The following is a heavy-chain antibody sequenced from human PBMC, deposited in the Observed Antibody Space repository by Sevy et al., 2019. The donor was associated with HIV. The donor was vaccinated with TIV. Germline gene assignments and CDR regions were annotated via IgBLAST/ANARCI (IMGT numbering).Heavy chain of an antibody. CDR2: ISGSGGST. CDR1: GFTFSSYA. CDR3: AKDLWFGELRDAFDI. V-gene: IGHV3-23*01. D-gene: IGHD3-10*01. J-gene: IGHJ3*02. Sequence: GGSLRLSCAASGFTFSSYAMSWVRQAPGKGLEWVSAISGSGGSTYYADSVKGRFTISRDNSKNTLYLQMNSLRAEDTVVYYCAKDLWFGELRDAFDIWGQGTMVTVSS.